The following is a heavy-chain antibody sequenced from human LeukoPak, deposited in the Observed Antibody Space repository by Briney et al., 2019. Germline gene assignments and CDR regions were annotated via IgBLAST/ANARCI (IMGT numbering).Heavy chain of an antibody. CDR3: TREDSGFSSGWDDAFDI. CDR1: GFTFSSYS. V-gene: IGHV3-48*01. D-gene: IGHD6-19*01. CDR2: ISSSSSTI. J-gene: IGHJ3*02. Sequence: GGSLRLSCAASGFTFSSYSMNWVRQAPGKGLERVSYISSSSSTIYYADSVKGRSTISRDSAKNSLYLQMNSLRAEDTAVYYCTREDSGFSSGWDDAFDIWGQGTMVTVSS.